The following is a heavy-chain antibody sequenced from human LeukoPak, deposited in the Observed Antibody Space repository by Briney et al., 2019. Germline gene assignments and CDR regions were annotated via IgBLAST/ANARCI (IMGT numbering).Heavy chain of an antibody. Sequence: SETLSLTCSVSGGSISSGGYYWSWIRQPPGKGLEWIGEIDHSGSTNYNPSLKSRVTISVDTSKNQFSLKLSSVTAADTAVYYCARQDFSGSLNFDNWGQGTLVTVSS. J-gene: IGHJ4*02. V-gene: IGHV4-39*07. CDR2: IDHSGST. CDR3: ARQDFSGSLNFDN. D-gene: IGHD1-26*01. CDR1: GGSISSGGYY.